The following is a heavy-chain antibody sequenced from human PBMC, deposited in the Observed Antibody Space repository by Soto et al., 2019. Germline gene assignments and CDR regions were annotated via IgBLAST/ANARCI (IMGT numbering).Heavy chain of an antibody. D-gene: IGHD2-15*01. CDR2: IYPRGGTT. CDR3: AREASAVVSLDP. CDR1: GYNFTSHY. J-gene: IGHJ5*02. Sequence: ASVKVSCKASGYNFTSHYMHWVRQAPGQGLESMGIIYPRGGTTIYAQKFQDRVTMTCDTSVSTAYLELSSLSSDDTALYYCAREASAVVSLDPWGQGTLVTVSS. V-gene: IGHV1-2*02.